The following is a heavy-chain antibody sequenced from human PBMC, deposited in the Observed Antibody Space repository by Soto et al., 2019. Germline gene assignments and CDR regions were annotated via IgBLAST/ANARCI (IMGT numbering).Heavy chain of an antibody. CDR1: GFTFSSYG. D-gene: IGHD1-26*01. J-gene: IGHJ4*02. CDR2: IWYDGSNK. Sequence: GGSLRLSCAASGFTFSSYGMHWVRQAPGKGLEWVAVIWYDGSNKYYADSVKGRFTISRDNSKNTLYLQMNSLRAEDTAVYYCARDQDSGSYYSVDYWGQGTLVTVSS. CDR3: ARDQDSGSYYSVDY. V-gene: IGHV3-33*01.